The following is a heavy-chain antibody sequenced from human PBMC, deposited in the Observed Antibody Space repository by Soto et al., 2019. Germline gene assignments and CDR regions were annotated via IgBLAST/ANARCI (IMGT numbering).Heavy chain of an antibody. Sequence: PSETLSLTCTVSGGSISSYYWSWIRQPPGKGLEWIGNIYYTGNTNYNPSLKTRVTISVDTSKNQFSLKLSSVSAADTAVYYCASQTANYYGSASYYLPFDYWGQGTLVTVSS. CDR2: IYYTGNT. CDR1: GGSISSYY. J-gene: IGHJ4*02. V-gene: IGHV4-59*01. D-gene: IGHD3-10*01. CDR3: ASQTANYYGSASYYLPFDY.